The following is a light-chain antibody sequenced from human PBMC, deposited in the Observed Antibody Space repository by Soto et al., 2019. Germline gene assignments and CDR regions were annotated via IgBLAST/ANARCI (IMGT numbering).Light chain of an antibody. Sequence: EIKMTQSPSSVSASVGDRVTITCRASQDIGSWFAWYQQKPGKVPKLLIYAASILQSGVPSRFSGSGSGTDCTLTINNLQPEDVATYYCQQAKSFPVSFGQGTRLEIK. V-gene: IGKV1D-12*01. CDR2: AAS. J-gene: IGKJ5*01. CDR1: QDIGSW. CDR3: QQAKSFPVS.